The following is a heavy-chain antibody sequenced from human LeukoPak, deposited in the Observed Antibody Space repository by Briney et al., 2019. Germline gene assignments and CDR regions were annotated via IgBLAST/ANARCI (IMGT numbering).Heavy chain of an antibody. CDR1: GGSISSYY. CDR3: VNTRSGDVFDI. J-gene: IGHJ3*02. CDR2: ISYSGST. Sequence: SETLSLTCTVSGGSISSYYWTWIRQPPGKGLEWIGYISYSGSTHYNPSLYSRITISLGTSKNQFSLRLSSVTAADTAVYYYVNTRSGDVFDIWGQGAMVTVSS. D-gene: IGHD2-15*01. V-gene: IGHV4-59*08.